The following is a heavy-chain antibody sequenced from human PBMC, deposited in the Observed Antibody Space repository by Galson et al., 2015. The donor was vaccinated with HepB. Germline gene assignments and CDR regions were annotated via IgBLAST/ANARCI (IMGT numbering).Heavy chain of an antibody. CDR2: ISSSSSYI. Sequence: SLRLSCAASGFTFSSYSMNWVRQAPGKGLEWVSSISSSSSYIYYADSVKGRFTISRDNAKNSLYLQMNSLRAEDTAVYYCARDAEYSSSWYSGMDVWGQGTTVTVSS. V-gene: IGHV3-21*01. CDR1: GFTFSSYS. J-gene: IGHJ6*02. D-gene: IGHD6-13*01. CDR3: ARDAEYSSSWYSGMDV.